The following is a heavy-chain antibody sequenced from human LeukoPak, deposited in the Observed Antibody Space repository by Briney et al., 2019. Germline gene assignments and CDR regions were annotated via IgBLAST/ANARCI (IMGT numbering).Heavy chain of an antibody. V-gene: IGHV3-21*01. CDR2: ISSSSIYI. Sequence: GGSLRLSCAASGFTLSAHGMNWVRQAPGKGLEWVSSISSSSIYIYYGDSVKGRFTISRDNARNSLYLQMNSLRAEDTAVYYCARGYSNYGYAFDIWGQGTMVSVSS. CDR3: ARGYSNYGYAFDI. J-gene: IGHJ3*02. D-gene: IGHD4-11*01. CDR1: GFTLSAHG.